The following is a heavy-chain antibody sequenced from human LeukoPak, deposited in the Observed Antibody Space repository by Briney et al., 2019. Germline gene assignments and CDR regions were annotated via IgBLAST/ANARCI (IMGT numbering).Heavy chain of an antibody. Sequence: QTGGSLRLSCVVSGFTFNRYNMNWVRQAPGKGLEWVSYISSSSDTIYYADSVEGRFTISRDNSKNTLYLQMNSLRAEDTAVYYCAKDRRRNRLVDYWGQGTLVTVSS. J-gene: IGHJ4*02. D-gene: IGHD2/OR15-2a*01. CDR1: GFTFNRYN. CDR2: ISSSSDTI. V-gene: IGHV3-48*01. CDR3: AKDRRRNRLVDY.